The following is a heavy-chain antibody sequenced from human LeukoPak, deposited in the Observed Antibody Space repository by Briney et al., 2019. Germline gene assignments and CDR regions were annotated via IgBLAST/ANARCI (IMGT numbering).Heavy chain of an antibody. CDR1: GFTFSSYE. D-gene: IGHD1-26*01. Sequence: GGSLRLSCAASGFTFSSYEMNWVRQAPGKGLEWVSHIRSSGSTKYYADSVKGRFTISRDNAKNSLYLQMNSLRAEDTAVYYCARRSGSFDVFDIWGQGTMVTVSS. V-gene: IGHV3-48*03. J-gene: IGHJ3*02. CDR2: IRSSGSTK. CDR3: ARRSGSFDVFDI.